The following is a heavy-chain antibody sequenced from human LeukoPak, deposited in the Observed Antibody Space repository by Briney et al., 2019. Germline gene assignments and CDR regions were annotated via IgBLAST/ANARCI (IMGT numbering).Heavy chain of an antibody. CDR2: ISWNSGSI. Sequence: GGSLRLSCAASGSTFDDYAMHWVRQAPGKGLGWVSGISWNSGSIGYADSVKGRFTISRDNAKNSLYLQMNSLRAEDTALYYCAKDFSGYYFDYWGQGTLVTVSS. V-gene: IGHV3-9*01. CDR1: GSTFDDYA. CDR3: AKDFSGYYFDY. J-gene: IGHJ4*02.